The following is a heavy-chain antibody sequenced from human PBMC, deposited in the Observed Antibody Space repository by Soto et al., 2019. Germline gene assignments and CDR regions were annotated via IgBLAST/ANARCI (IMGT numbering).Heavy chain of an antibody. J-gene: IGHJ4*02. V-gene: IGHV1-18*01. CDR2: ISAYNGNT. CDR3: ARDPPPPDY. CDR1: GYTFASYA. Sequence: GXXVKVSCKASGYTFASYAISWMRQAPGQGLEWMGWISAYNGNTNYAQKLQGRVTMTTDTSTSTAYMEMRSLRSDDTAVYYCARDPPPPDYWGQGTLVTVSS.